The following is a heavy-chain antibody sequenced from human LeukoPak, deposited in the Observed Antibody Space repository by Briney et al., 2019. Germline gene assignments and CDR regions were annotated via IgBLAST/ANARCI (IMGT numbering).Heavy chain of an antibody. CDR2: IKSKTVGGTT. D-gene: IGHD6-13*01. J-gene: IGHJ4*02. Sequence: GGSLRLSCAASGFTFSNAWMSWVRQAPGKGLEWVGRIKSKTVGGTTDYAAPVKDRFTISRDDSKNTLYLQMNSLKTEDTAVYYCAKDQVYSSSWWVDYWGQGTLVTVSS. V-gene: IGHV3-15*01. CDR3: AKDQVYSSSWWVDY. CDR1: GFTFSNAW.